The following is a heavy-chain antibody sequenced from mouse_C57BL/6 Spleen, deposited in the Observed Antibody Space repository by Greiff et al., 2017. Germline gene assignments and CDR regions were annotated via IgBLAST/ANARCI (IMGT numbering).Heavy chain of an antibody. D-gene: IGHD2-5*01. J-gene: IGHJ4*01. Sequence: VQGVESGPGLVAPSQSLSITCTVSGFSLTSYGVHWVRQPPGKGLEWLVVIWSDGSTTYNSALKSRLSISKDNSKSQVFLKMNSLQTDDTAMYYCARHDSNYAYAMDYWGQGTSVTVSS. CDR1: GFSLTSYG. CDR2: IWSDGST. V-gene: IGHV2-6-1*01. CDR3: ARHDSNYAYAMDY.